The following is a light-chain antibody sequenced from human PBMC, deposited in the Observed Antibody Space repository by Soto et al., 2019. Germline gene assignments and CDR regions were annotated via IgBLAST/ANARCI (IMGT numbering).Light chain of an antibody. Sequence: SQMRQAPASLSASVGDRVNITCRASQTVSSYLNWYQQKPGTVPKLLIYATSNLQSGVPSRFSGRGFGTDFTLTISSLQPEDFATYYCQQSFTTPSFGQGTRLEIK. CDR1: QTVSSY. CDR2: ATS. J-gene: IGKJ5*01. V-gene: IGKV1-39*01. CDR3: QQSFTTPS.